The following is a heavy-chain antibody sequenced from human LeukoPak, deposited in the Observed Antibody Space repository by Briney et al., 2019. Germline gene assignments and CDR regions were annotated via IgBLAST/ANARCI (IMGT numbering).Heavy chain of an antibody. Sequence: GGSLRLSCAASGFTFSSYAMSWVRQAPGKGLEWVSAITASGDSTYYVDSVKGRFTISRDNSKDTLYLQMNSPRADDTAVYYCARSDHGFWTGYKRWGQGTLVTVSS. D-gene: IGHD3/OR15-3a*01. J-gene: IGHJ4*02. V-gene: IGHV3-23*01. CDR3: ARSDHGFWTGYKR. CDR1: GFTFSSYA. CDR2: ITASGDST.